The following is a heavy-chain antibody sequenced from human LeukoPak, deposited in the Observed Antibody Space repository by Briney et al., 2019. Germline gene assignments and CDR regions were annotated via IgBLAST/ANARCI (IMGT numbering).Heavy chain of an antibody. Sequence: SETLSLTCTVSGGSISSNSSYWRWIRQPPGKGLEYIGSINYSGTTYYNPSLKSRVTISVDTSTNQFSLKLSSVTAADTAVYYCARNVDTAMKNDYWGQGTLVTVSS. V-gene: IGHV4-39*01. CDR3: ARNVDTAMKNDY. CDR1: GGSISSNSSY. D-gene: IGHD5-18*01. CDR2: INYSGTT. J-gene: IGHJ4*02.